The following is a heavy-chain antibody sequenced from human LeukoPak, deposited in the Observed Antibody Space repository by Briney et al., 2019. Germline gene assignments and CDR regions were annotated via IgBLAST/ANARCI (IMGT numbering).Heavy chain of an antibody. CDR1: GYTFTYRY. CDR2: ITPFNGNT. V-gene: IGHV1-45*02. CDR3: ASSLGSTSCCTFDY. J-gene: IGHJ4*02. D-gene: IGHD2-2*02. Sequence: ASVKVSCKASGYTFTYRYLHWVRQAPGQALEWMGWITPFNGNTNYAQKFQDRVTITRDRSMSTAYMELSSLRSEDTAMYYCASSLGSTSCCTFDYWGQGTLVTVSS.